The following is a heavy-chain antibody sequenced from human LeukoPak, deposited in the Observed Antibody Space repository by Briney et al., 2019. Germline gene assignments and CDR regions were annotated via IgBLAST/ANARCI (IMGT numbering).Heavy chain of an antibody. V-gene: IGHV3-30*18. CDR1: GITFSNYG. J-gene: IGHJ6*02. Sequence: GRSLRLSCVASGITFSNYGMHWVRQAPGKGLEWVAVISYDGSNKYYADSVKGRFTISRDNSKNTLYLQMNSLRAEDTAVYYCAKDLGIAPGSMDVWGQGTTVTVSS. CDR2: ISYDGSNK. CDR3: AKDLGIAPGSMDV. D-gene: IGHD6-25*01.